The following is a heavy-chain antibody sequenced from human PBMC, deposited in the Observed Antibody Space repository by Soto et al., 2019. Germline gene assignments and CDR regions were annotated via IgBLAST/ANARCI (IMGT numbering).Heavy chain of an antibody. CDR1: GYSFTTHD. V-gene: IGHV1-18*01. CDR2: ISTDRGDT. CDR3: ARDDINRGGKYFDY. D-gene: IGHD2-15*01. Sequence: QVQLVQSGAEVKKPGASVKVSCKASGYSFTTHDITWLRQAPGKGLEWVGGISTDRGDTIYPQNLQGRVTMPTDSSTSTVYTELKSLISEDTAVYYCARDDINRGGKYFDYWGQGALVTVYS. J-gene: IGHJ4*02.